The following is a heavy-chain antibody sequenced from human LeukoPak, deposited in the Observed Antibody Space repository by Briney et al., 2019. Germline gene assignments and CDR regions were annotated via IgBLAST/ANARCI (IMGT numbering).Heavy chain of an antibody. V-gene: IGHV4-61*02. Sequence: SQTLSLTCTVSGGSISSGSYYWSWIRQPAGKGLEWIGRIHTSGSTNYNPSLKSRVTISVDTSKNQFSLKLSSVTAADTAVYYCARERGVGATERYYYGMDVWGQGTTVTVSS. J-gene: IGHJ6*02. D-gene: IGHD1-26*01. CDR1: GGSISSGSYY. CDR2: IHTSGST. CDR3: ARERGVGATERYYYGMDV.